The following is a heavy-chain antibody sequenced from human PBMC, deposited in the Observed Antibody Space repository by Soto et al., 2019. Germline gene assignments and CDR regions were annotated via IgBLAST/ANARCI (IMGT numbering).Heavy chain of an antibody. CDR2: ISAYNGNT. J-gene: IGHJ4*02. CDR3: SRDHVVRGNYYDY. CDR1: GYTFTSYG. D-gene: IGHD1-26*01. Sequence: QVQLVQSGAEVKKPGASVKVSCKTSGYTFTSYGISWVRQAPGQGLEWMGWISAYNGNTNYAEKLQGRVTMTTDTTTSTGYMELRSLRSDDTAVYYCSRDHVVRGNYYDYWGQGTLVTVSS. V-gene: IGHV1-18*01.